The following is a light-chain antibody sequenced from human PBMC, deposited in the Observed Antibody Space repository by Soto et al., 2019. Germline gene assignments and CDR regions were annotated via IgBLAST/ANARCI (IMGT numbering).Light chain of an antibody. CDR2: KAS. V-gene: IGKV1-5*03. CDR3: QQYNSYSWT. CDR1: QSISSW. J-gene: IGKJ1*01. Sequence: DIQMTQSPSTLSASVGDRVTITCRASQSISSWLAWYQQKPGKAPKLLIYKASSLDSGVPSRFIGSGSGTEFTLTISSLQPDDFATYYCQQYNSYSWTFGQGTKV.